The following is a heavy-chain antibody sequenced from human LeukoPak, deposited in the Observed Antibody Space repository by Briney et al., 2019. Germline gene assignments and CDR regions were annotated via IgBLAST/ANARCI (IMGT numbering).Heavy chain of an antibody. V-gene: IGHV3-23*01. CDR1: GFTFSSYA. Sequence: GGSLRLSCAASGFTFSSYAMSWVRQAPGKGLEWVSAISGSGGSTYYADSVKGRFTISRDNSKNTLYLQMNSLRAEDTAVYYCAKAQKRYSSSWSPLDAFDIWGRGTMVTVSS. CDR2: ISGSGGST. CDR3: AKAQKRYSSSWSPLDAFDI. D-gene: IGHD6-13*01. J-gene: IGHJ3*02.